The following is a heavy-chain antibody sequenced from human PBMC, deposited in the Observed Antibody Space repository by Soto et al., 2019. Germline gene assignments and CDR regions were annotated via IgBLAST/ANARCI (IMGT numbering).Heavy chain of an antibody. CDR3: AKLDSSGWYPSYDFDY. J-gene: IGHJ4*02. Sequence: TGGSLRLSCAASGFTFSSYAMSCVRQAPGKELEWVSAISGSGGSTYYADSVKGRFTISRDNSKNTLYLQMNSLRAEDTAVYYCAKLDSSGWYPSYDFDYWGQGTLVTVSS. V-gene: IGHV3-23*01. CDR2: ISGSGGST. CDR1: GFTFSSYA. D-gene: IGHD6-19*01.